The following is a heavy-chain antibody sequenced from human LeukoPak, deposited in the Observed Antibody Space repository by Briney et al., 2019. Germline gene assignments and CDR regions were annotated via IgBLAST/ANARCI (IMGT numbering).Heavy chain of an antibody. CDR3: ARDFYYYDTRGWFDP. Sequence: ASVKVSCKASGYTFTSYYMHWVRQAPGQGLEWMGIINPSGGSTSYVQKFQGRVTMTRDMSTSTVYMELSSLRSEDTAVYYCARDFYYYDTRGWFDPWGQGTLVTVSS. V-gene: IGHV1-46*01. J-gene: IGHJ5*02. CDR1: GYTFTSYY. D-gene: IGHD3-22*01. CDR2: INPSGGST.